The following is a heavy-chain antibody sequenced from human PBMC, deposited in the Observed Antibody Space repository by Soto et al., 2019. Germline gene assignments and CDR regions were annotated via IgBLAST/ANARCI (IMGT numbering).Heavy chain of an antibody. J-gene: IGHJ4*02. CDR2: IYYSGST. CDR3: ARPHYYDSSGYYYPFDY. V-gene: IGHV4-39*01. CDR1: GGSISSSSYY. D-gene: IGHD3-22*01. Sequence: SETLSLTCTVSGGSISSSSYYWGWIRQPPGKGLEWIGSIYYSGSTYYNPSLKSRVTISVDTSKNQFSLKLSSVTAADTAVYYCARPHYYDSSGYYYPFDYWGQGTLVTVSS.